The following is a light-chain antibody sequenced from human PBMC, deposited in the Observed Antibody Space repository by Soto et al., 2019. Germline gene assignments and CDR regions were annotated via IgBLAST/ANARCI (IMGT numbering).Light chain of an antibody. J-gene: IGLJ2*01. CDR3: SSHTSSSSV. Sequence: QSALTQPASVSGSPGQSITISCTGTSSDVGGYHYVSWYQQHPGKAPKLIVYDVNNRPSGVSNRFSGSKSGNTASLTISGLQAEDEADYYCSSHTSSSSVFGGGTQLTVL. CDR2: DVN. V-gene: IGLV2-14*03. CDR1: SSDVGGYHY.